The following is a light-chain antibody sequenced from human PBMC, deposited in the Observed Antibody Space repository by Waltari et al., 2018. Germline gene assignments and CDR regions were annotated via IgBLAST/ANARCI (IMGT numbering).Light chain of an antibody. Sequence: EIVMTQSPATLSVSPGERATLSCRASQSVSSNLAWYQQKPGQAPRLLIYGASTRDTGIPARFSGSGSGTDFSLTISSLQSEDFAVYYCQQYNSWLWTFGQGTKVEIK. CDR3: QQYNSWLWT. J-gene: IGKJ1*01. V-gene: IGKV3-15*01. CDR1: QSVSSN. CDR2: GAS.